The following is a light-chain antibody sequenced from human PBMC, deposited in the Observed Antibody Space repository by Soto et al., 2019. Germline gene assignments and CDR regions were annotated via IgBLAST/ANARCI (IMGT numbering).Light chain of an antibody. CDR1: QNITNF. V-gene: IGKV1-39*01. J-gene: IGKJ5*01. CDR3: QESDNTRWA. CDR2: AAS. Sequence: IPMTQSPSSLYASGRYRFTISCMSSQNITNFLNWYQHNPGKAPTLLIFAASHLQSGVSSRFSGSGSGTDFTLTISSLHPEDFATFYCQESDNTRWAFGQGTRMEIK.